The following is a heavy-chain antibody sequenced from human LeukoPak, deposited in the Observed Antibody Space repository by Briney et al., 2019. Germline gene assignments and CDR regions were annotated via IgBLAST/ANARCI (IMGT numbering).Heavy chain of an antibody. CDR2: IYYSGST. V-gene: IGHV4-59*01. J-gene: IGHJ3*02. CDR3: ARALGPNDAFDI. D-gene: IGHD7-27*01. CDR1: GGSISSYY. Sequence: SETLSLTCTVSGGSISSYYWSWIRQPPGKGLEWIGYIYYSGSTNYNPSLKSRVTISVDTSKNQFSLKLSSMTAADTAVYYCARALGPNDAFDIWGQGTMVTVSS.